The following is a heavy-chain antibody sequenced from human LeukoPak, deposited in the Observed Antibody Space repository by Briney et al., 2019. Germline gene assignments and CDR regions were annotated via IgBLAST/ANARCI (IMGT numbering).Heavy chain of an antibody. V-gene: IGHV1-69*05. CDR2: IIPIFGTA. D-gene: IGHD3-3*01. J-gene: IGHJ5*02. Sequence: ASVKVSCKASGGTFSSYAISWVRQAPGQGLEWMGGIIPIFGTANYAQKFQGRVTITTDESTSTAYMELSSLRSEDTAVYYCARNKRTIFGVVISWVDPLGQGTLVTVSS. CDR1: GGTFSSYA. CDR3: ARNKRTIFGVVISWVDP.